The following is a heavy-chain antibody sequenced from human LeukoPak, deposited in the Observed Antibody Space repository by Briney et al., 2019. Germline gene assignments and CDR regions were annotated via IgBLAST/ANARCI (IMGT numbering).Heavy chain of an antibody. D-gene: IGHD3-22*01. CDR2: IIPILNIP. V-gene: IGHV1-69*04. CDR3: ARDYDSSGYLVSGDY. J-gene: IGHJ4*02. Sequence: GASVKVSCKASGGTFDNSAINWVRQAPGQGLEWMGRIIPILNIPNYAQKLQGRVTIAADKSTSTAYMELSSLRSEDTAVYYCARDYDSSGYLVSGDYWGQGTLVTVSS. CDR1: GGTFDNSA.